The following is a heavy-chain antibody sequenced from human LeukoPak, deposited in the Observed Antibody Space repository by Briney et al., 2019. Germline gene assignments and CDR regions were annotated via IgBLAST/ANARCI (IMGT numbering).Heavy chain of an antibody. CDR2: IYYSGST. CDR1: GGSISSYY. CDR3: AGSIRSGRTIDY. Sequence: SETLSLTCTVSGGSISSYYWSWIRQPPGKGLEWIGYIYYSGSTNYNPSLKSRVTISVDTSKNQFSLKLSSVTAADTAVYYCAGSIRSGRTIDYWGQGTLVTVSS. D-gene: IGHD6-19*01. V-gene: IGHV4-59*08. J-gene: IGHJ4*02.